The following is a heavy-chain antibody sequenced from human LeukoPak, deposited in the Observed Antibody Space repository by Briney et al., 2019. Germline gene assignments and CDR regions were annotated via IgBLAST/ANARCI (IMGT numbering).Heavy chain of an antibody. CDR1: GYSFTTYW. CDR2: IHPGDSDT. D-gene: IGHD1-1*01. CDR3: ARLLTSTDYYYYYGLDL. J-gene: IGHJ6*02. Sequence: GESLKISCKGSGYSFTTYWIGWVRQMTGKGLEWMGIIHPGDSDTKYSPSFQGQVTISADKSISTAYLQWSSLKASDTAMYHCARLLTSTDYYYYYGLDLWGQGTTVTVSS. V-gene: IGHV5-51*01.